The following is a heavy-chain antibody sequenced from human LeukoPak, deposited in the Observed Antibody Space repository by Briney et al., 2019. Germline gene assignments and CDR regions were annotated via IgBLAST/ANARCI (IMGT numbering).Heavy chain of an antibody. V-gene: IGHV3-48*03. CDR3: AGLEYSYGYGPYYYYYMDV. CDR1: GFTFSSYE. CDR2: ISSSGSTI. Sequence: GGSLRLSCAASGFTFSSYEMNWVRQAPGKGLEWVSYISSSGSTIYYAGSVKGRFTISRDNAKNSLYLQMNSLRAEDTAVYYCAGLEYSYGYGPYYYYYMDVWGKGTTVTVSS. D-gene: IGHD5-18*01. J-gene: IGHJ6*03.